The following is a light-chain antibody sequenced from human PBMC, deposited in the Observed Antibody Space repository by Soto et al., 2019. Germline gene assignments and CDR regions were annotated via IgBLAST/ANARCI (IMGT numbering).Light chain of an antibody. CDR1: QSLVYSDGNTY. V-gene: IGKV2-30*01. CDR3: MQGTHLYT. Sequence: DVVMTQSPLSLPVTLGQPASISCRSSQSLVYSDGNTYLNWFQQRPGQSQRRLIYKVSNRDSGVPDRFSGSGSGTDFTLKISRVEAEDVGVYYCMQGTHLYTFGQGTKLEIK. CDR2: KVS. J-gene: IGKJ2*01.